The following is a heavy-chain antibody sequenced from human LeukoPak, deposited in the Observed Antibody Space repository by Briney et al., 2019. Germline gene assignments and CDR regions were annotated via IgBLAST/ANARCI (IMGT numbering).Heavy chain of an antibody. CDR3: ARDFGSSLTSRTMLDAFDI. Sequence: SQTLSLTCAISGDSVSSNSAAWNWIRQSPSRGLEWLGRTYYRSKWYNDYAVSVKGRITINPDTSKNQFSLQLNSVTPEDTAVYFCARDFGSSLTSRTMLDAFDIWGQGTMVTVSS. CDR2: TYYRSKWYN. V-gene: IGHV6-1*01. J-gene: IGHJ3*02. D-gene: IGHD6-13*01. CDR1: GDSVSSNSAA.